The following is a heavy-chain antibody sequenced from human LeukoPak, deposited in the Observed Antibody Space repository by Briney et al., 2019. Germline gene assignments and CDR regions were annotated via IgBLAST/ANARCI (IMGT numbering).Heavy chain of an antibody. Sequence: PGGSLTLTCTPSGFTFGDLSWLRQAPGKGLEWVGFIRSKAYGGTTEYAASVRGRFTISRDDSTSIAYLQMNSLKTEDTAVYYCTPTQGSYWGQGTLVTVSS. CDR3: TPTQGSY. V-gene: IGHV3-49*03. CDR1: GFTFGD. J-gene: IGHJ4*02. CDR2: IRSKAYGGTT. D-gene: IGHD3-10*01.